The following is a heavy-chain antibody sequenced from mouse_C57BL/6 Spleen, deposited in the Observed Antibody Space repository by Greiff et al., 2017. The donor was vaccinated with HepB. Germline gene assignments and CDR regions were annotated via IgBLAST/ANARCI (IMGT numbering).Heavy chain of an antibody. CDR3: ASDDRYFDD. CDR1: GFTFSDYG. V-gene: IGHV5-17*01. D-gene: IGHD2-3*01. CDR2: ISSGSSTI. J-gene: IGHJ1*03. Sequence: EVQLMESGGGLVKPGGSLKLSCAASGFTFSDYGMHWVRQAPEKGLEWVAYISSGSSTIYYADTVKGRFTISRDNAKNTLFLQMTSLRSEDTAMDYCASDDRYFDDWGTGTSVTVSS.